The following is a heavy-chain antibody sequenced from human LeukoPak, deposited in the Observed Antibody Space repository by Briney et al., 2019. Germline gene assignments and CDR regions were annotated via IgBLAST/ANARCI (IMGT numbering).Heavy chain of an antibody. D-gene: IGHD6-6*01. CDR1: GGSFSGYY. J-gene: IGHJ5*02. Sequence: TSETLSLTCAVYGGSFSGYYWSWIRQPPGKGLEWIGEINHSGSTNYNPSLKSRVTISVDTSKNQFSLKLSSVTAADTAVYYCAREHKEESIAARPSRPRYNWFDPWGQGTLVTASS. CDR2: INHSGST. CDR3: AREHKEESIAARPSRPRYNWFDP. V-gene: IGHV4-34*01.